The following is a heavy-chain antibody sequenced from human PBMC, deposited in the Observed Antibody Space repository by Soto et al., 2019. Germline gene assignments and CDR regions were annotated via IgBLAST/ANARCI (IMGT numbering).Heavy chain of an antibody. CDR1: GFTFSSHA. CDR2: ISGSGGST. V-gene: IGHV3-23*01. D-gene: IGHD2-21*01. Sequence: EVQLLESGGGLVQPGGSLRLSCAASGFTFSSHAMSWVRQAPGKGLEWVSAISGSGGSTYYADSVEGRFTISRDNSKNTLLLQMNSLRAEDTAVYYCAKSGWGVVVPTVDWYFDLWGRGTLVTGSS. CDR3: AKSGWGVVVPTVDWYFDL. J-gene: IGHJ2*01.